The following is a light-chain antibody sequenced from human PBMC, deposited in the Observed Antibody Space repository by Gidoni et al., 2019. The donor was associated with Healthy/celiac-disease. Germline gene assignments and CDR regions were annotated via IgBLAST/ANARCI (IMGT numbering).Light chain of an antibody. CDR3: AAWDDSLNGWV. V-gene: IGLV1-44*01. CDR2: SNN. Sequence: HSVLTHPPSASGTPGQRVTISCSGSSSNIGSNTVNWYQQLPGTAPKLLIYSNNPRPSGVPDRFSGSKSGTSASLAISGRQSEDEADYYCAAWDDSLNGWVFGGGTKLTVL. J-gene: IGLJ3*02. CDR1: SSNIGSNT.